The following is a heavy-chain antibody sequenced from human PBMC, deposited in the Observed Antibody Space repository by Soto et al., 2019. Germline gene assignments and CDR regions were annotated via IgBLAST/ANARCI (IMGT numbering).Heavy chain of an antibody. J-gene: IGHJ4*02. D-gene: IGHD5-12*01. CDR3: AGGGGYPRNY. Sequence: ASETLSLTCTVSGGSISSYYWSWIRQPPGKGLEWIGYIFYSGNTNYNPSLKSRVTISVDRSKNQFSLKLSSVTAADTGVYDCAGGGGYPRNYWARETLVTVSS. CDR2: IFYSGNT. V-gene: IGHV4-59*12. CDR1: GGSISSYY.